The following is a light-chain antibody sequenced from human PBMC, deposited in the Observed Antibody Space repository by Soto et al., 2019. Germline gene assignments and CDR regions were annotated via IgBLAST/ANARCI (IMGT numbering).Light chain of an antibody. J-gene: IGKJ1*01. CDR1: QSVSSSY. CDR2: GAS. Sequence: EIVLMQSPGTLSLSPGERATLSCRASQSVSSSYLAWYQQKPGQAPRLLIYGASSRATGIPDRFSGSGSGTDFALTISRLEPEDFAVYYCQQYGNSRAFGQGTKVDIK. V-gene: IGKV3-20*01. CDR3: QQYGNSRA.